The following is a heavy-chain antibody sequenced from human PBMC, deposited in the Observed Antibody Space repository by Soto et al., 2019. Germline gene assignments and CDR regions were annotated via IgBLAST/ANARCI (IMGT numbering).Heavy chain of an antibody. Sequence: ASVSVSYKACGESFPTHDIKWVRQATGHGLEWMVWINPNSGNSSYAQRFQGRVSRTSNTVIRTAYMEVSSLRSDDTAVYYWERGPASDSDYLLHYWGQGTLVTVSS. V-gene: IGHV1-8*01. J-gene: IGHJ4*02. CDR1: GESFPTHD. CDR3: ERGPASDSDYLLHY. D-gene: IGHD3-16*01. CDR2: INPNSGNS.